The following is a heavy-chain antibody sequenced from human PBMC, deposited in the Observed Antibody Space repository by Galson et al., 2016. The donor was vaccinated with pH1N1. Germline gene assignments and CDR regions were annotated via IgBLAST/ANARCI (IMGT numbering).Heavy chain of an antibody. CDR3: ARHPRYYDSSGYYFDY. Sequence: ETLSLTCAVSGYSIRNGYFWGWIRQPPGQGLEWIGIIYHSGTTYYNPSLESRVTISVDTSKNQFSLRVKSVTAADTAVYYCARHPRYYDSSGYYFDYWGQGILVTVSS. D-gene: IGHD3-22*01. CDR1: GYSIRNGYF. CDR2: IYHSGTT. J-gene: IGHJ4*02. V-gene: IGHV4-38-2*01.